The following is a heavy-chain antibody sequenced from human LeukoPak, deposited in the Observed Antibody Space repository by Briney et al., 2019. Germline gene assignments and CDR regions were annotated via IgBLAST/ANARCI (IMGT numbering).Heavy chain of an antibody. J-gene: IGHJ4*02. Sequence: ASVKVSCKASGYTFTGHYMHWVRQAPGQGLEWMGWINPNSGDTNYAQKFQGRVTMTRDTSSSTAYMDLSRLRSDDTAVYYCAKDYSLCYYDSSGSYPNDYWGQGTLVTVSS. CDR3: AKDYSLCYYDSSGSYPNDY. CDR1: GYTFTGHY. CDR2: INPNSGDT. V-gene: IGHV1-2*02. D-gene: IGHD3-22*01.